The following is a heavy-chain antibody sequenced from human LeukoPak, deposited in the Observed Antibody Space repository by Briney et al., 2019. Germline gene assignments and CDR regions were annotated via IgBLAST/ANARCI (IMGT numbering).Heavy chain of an antibody. Sequence: PGGSLRLSCAASGFTFSIYSMTWVRQAPGKGLEWVSYITSDSTTIHYADSVKGRFTISRDNAQNSLFLQMNSLRAEDTAVYYCARVRGSWCLDCWGQGTLVTVSS. D-gene: IGHD6-13*01. CDR1: GFTFSIYS. CDR3: ARVRGSWCLDC. CDR2: ITSDSTTI. J-gene: IGHJ4*02. V-gene: IGHV3-48*01.